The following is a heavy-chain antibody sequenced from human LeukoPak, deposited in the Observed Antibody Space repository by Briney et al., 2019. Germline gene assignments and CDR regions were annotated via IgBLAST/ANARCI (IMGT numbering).Heavy chain of an antibody. CDR1: GFTFSSSS. Sequence: GGSLRLSCAASGFTFSSSSMSWVRQAPGTGLEGVSSISRDGYYIYYTESMKGRFTISRDNAKNSLFLQMNSLRAEDTAVYYCATIAVPGTWYFDLWGRGTLVTVSS. D-gene: IGHD6-13*01. CDR2: ISRDGYYI. CDR3: ATIAVPGTWYFDL. J-gene: IGHJ2*01. V-gene: IGHV3-21*01.